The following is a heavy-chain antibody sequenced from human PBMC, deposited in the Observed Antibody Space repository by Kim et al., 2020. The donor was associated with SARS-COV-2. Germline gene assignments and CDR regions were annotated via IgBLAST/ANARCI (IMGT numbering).Heavy chain of an antibody. CDR1: GGSISSSNW. D-gene: IGHD5-18*01. CDR2: IYHSGST. J-gene: IGHJ6*02. Sequence: SETLSLTCAVSGGSISSSNWWSWVRQPPGKGLEWIGEIYHSGSTNYNPSLKSRVTISVDKSKNQFSLKLSSVTAADTAVYYCARASTAMVTEDYYYYGMDVWGQGTTVTVSS. V-gene: IGHV4-4*02. CDR3: ARASTAMVTEDYYYYGMDV.